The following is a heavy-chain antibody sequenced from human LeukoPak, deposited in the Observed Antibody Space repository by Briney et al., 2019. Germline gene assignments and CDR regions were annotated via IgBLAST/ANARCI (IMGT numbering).Heavy chain of an antibody. J-gene: IGHJ4*02. CDR2: INSNSGGT. V-gene: IGHV1-2*02. CDR3: ARDGDRSGNYYTDY. CDR1: GFLFTGYF. D-gene: IGHD3-10*01. Sequence: ASVKVSCKASGFLFTGYFIHWVRQAPGQGLEWMGWINSNSGGTNYAQKFQGRVSMTRDTSTSTAYMELRRLTSNDTAVYYCARDGDRSGNYYTDYWGQGTLVTVSS.